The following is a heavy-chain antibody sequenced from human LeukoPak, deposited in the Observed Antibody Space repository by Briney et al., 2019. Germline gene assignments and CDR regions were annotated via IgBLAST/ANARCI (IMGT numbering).Heavy chain of an antibody. CDR3: ARAGSGSGWYFDY. CDR2: ISPYNGNT. CDR1: GYTFSSYG. Sequence: GASVKVSCTASGYTFSSYGITWVRRAPGQGLEWMGWISPYNGNTRYAQKLQGRVTMTTDTSTTTAYMELRGLRFDDTAVYYCARAGSGSGWYFDYWGQGTLVTVSS. D-gene: IGHD6-19*01. J-gene: IGHJ4*02. V-gene: IGHV1-18*01.